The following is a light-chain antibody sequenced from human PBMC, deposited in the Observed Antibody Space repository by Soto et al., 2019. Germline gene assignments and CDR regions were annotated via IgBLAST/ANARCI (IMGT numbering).Light chain of an antibody. CDR1: SSDVGGYNY. Sequence: QSALTQPASVSGSPGQSITISCTGTSSDVGGYNYVSWYQQHPGKAPKLMIYDVTNRPSGVSTRFSGSKSANTASLTISGLQAEDEADYYCSSYTSSSTLEVFGTGTQLTVL. V-gene: IGLV2-14*03. CDR3: SSYTSSSTLEV. CDR2: DVT. J-gene: IGLJ1*01.